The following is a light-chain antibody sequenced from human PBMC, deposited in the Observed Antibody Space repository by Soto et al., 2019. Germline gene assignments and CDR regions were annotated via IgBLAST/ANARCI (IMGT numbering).Light chain of an antibody. CDR2: LSSDGSH. Sequence: QAVVTQSPSASASLGASAKLTCTLSSGHSSYAIAWHQQQPEKGPRYLMKLSSDGSHIKGDGIPDRFSGSTSGAERYLSISSLQSEDEADYYCQTWDTGIQVFGGGTKVTVL. J-gene: IGLJ3*02. CDR1: SGHSSYA. CDR3: QTWDTGIQV. V-gene: IGLV4-69*01.